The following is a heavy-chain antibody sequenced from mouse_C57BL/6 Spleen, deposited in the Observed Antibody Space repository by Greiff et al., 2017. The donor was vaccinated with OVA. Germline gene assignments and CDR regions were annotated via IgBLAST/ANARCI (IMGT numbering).Heavy chain of an antibody. Sequence: EVHLVESGGGLVKPGGSLKLSCAASGFTFSDYGMHWVRQAPEKGLEWVAYISSGSSTIYYADTVKGRFTISRDNAKNTLFLQMTSLRSEDTAMYYCARHGDGYPAWFAYWGQGTLVTVSA. D-gene: IGHD2-3*01. J-gene: IGHJ3*01. CDR1: GFTFSDYG. V-gene: IGHV5-17*01. CDR2: ISSGSSTI. CDR3: ARHGDGYPAWFAY.